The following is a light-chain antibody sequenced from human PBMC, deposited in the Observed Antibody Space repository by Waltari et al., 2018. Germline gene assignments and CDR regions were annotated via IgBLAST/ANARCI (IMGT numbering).Light chain of an antibody. J-gene: IGLJ3*02. V-gene: IGLV1-40*01. Sequence: QSVLTQPPSVSGAPGQGVTLPCAGNSSNIGAPSAVQWYRHLPGTAPNLPTYSSTNRPPGVPDRFSGSKSDTSASLAITGLQAEDEADYYCQTYDNSLSGWVFGGGTKLTVL. CDR2: SST. CDR1: SSNIGAPSA. CDR3: QTYDNSLSGWV.